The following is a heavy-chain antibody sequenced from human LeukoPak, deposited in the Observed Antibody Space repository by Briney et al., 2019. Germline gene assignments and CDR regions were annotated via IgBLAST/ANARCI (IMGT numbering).Heavy chain of an antibody. V-gene: IGHV1-24*01. D-gene: IGHD3-9*01. CDR2: FDPEDGET. CDR3: ATSVLLRYFDWLLYRDAFDI. J-gene: IGHJ3*02. CDR1: GYTLTELS. Sequence: GASVKVSCKVSGYTLTELSMHWVRQAPGKGLEWMGGFDPEDGETIYAQKFQGRVTMTEDTSTDTAYMELSSLRSEDTAVYYCATSVLLRYFDWLLYRDAFDIWGQGTMVTVSS.